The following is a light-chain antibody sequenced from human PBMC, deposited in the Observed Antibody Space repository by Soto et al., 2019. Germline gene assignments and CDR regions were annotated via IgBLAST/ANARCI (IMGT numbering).Light chain of an antibody. V-gene: IGKV2-28*01. CDR1: QSLLHSNGYNY. CDR3: MQALQTPPAFT. Sequence: DLVMTQSPLSLPVTPGEPASISCRSSQSLLHSNGYNYLDWYLQKPGQSPQLLIYLGSNRASGVPDRFSGSGSGTDFTLKISRVEAEDVGVYYCMQALQTPPAFTFGPGTKVDIK. J-gene: IGKJ3*01. CDR2: LGS.